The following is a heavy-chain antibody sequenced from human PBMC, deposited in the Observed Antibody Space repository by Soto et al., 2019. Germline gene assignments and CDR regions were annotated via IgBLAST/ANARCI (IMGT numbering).Heavy chain of an antibody. CDR2: IKSKTDGGTA. CDR1: GFTFSNAW. CDR3: TTQNCSGGSCYSGYYYYGLDV. D-gene: IGHD2-15*01. J-gene: IGHJ6*02. V-gene: IGHV3-15*07. Sequence: EVQLVESGGGLVKPGGSLRLSCAASGFTFSNAWMNWVRQAPGKGLEWVGRIKSKTDGGTADYAAPVKGRFTISRDDSKNTLYLQMDSLITEDTAVYYCTTQNCSGGSCYSGYYYYGLDVWGQGTTVSASS.